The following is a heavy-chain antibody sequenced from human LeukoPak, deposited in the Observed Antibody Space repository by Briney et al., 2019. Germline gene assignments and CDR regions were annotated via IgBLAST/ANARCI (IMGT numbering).Heavy chain of an antibody. V-gene: IGHV3-21*05. Sequence: GGSLRLSCAASGFTFSSYSMNWVRQAPGKGLEWVSYISSSSSYIYYADSVKGRFTISRDNAKNSLYLQMNSLRAEDTAVYYCARDLAAAGFDYWGQGTLVTVSS. CDR3: ARDLAAAGFDY. CDR1: GFTFSSYS. CDR2: ISSSSSYI. J-gene: IGHJ4*02. D-gene: IGHD6-13*01.